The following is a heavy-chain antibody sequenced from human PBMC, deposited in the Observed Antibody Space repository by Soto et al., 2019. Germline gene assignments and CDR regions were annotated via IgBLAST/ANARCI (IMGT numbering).Heavy chain of an antibody. Sequence: QVQLVESGGGVVQPGKSLRLSCAASGFTFSSYSMNWARQAPGRGLEWVAVISYDETKRYYGDSVKGRFSISRDTAKNTLYLQMNSLRADDTAVYYCARSIALSGLDYWGQGTRVTVSS. V-gene: IGHV3-30-3*01. CDR1: GFTFSSYS. J-gene: IGHJ4*02. D-gene: IGHD6-19*01. CDR3: ARSIALSGLDY. CDR2: ISYDETKR.